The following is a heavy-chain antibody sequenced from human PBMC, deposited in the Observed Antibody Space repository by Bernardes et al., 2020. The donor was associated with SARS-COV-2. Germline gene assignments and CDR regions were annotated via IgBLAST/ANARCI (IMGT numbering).Heavy chain of an antibody. CDR1: GGSFSAYW. J-gene: IGHJ4*02. CDR2: INHNGGT. CDR3: AGALRSTRDY. D-gene: IGHD3-3*01. Sequence: SETLSLTCAVYGGSFSAYWWSWIRQSPGKGLEWIGEINHNGGTNYNPSLKSRVGMSVDTSKNQFSLNLISVTAADTAVYYCAGALRSTRDYWGQGTLVTVS. V-gene: IGHV4-34*01.